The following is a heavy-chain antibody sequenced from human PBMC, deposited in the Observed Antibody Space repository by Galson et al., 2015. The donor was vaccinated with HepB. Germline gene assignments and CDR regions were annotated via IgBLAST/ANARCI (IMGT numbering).Heavy chain of an antibody. D-gene: IGHD3-9*01. V-gene: IGHV1-24*01. CDR1: GYNLIELS. CDR2: LVPENGDT. Sequence: SVKVSCKVSGYNLIELSIHWVRQAPGKGLEWMGNLVPENGDTLLAQKFEGRVRMTEDTSSDTTYMELSSLRSEDTGVYFCATYLGSTGFDLWGQGTMVTVSS. CDR3: ATYLGSTGFDL. J-gene: IGHJ3*01.